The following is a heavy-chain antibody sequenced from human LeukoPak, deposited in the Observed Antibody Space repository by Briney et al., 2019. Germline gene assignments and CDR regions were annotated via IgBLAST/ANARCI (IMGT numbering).Heavy chain of an antibody. Sequence: GGSLRLSWAASGFTFSSYWMSWVRQARGKGLEWVANIKQDGSEKYYVDSVKGRFTISRDNAKNSLYLQMNSLRAEDTAVYYCAREAWASGWLLDPGGQGTLVTVSS. CDR1: GFTFSSYW. CDR2: IKQDGSEK. J-gene: IGHJ5*02. V-gene: IGHV3-7*01. CDR3: AREAWASGWLLDP. D-gene: IGHD6-19*01.